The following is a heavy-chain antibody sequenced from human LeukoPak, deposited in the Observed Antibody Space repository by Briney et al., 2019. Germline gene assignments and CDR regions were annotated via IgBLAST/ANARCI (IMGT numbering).Heavy chain of an antibody. Sequence: GGSLRLSCAASGFTFSSYAMSWVRQAPGKGLEWVSAISGSGGSTYYADSVKGRFTISRDNSKNTLYLQMNSLRAEDAAVYYRAKVRYCSSTSCYYFNYWGQGTLVTVSS. D-gene: IGHD2-2*01. CDR3: AKVRYCSSTSCYYFNY. J-gene: IGHJ4*02. CDR1: GFTFSSYA. CDR2: ISGSGGST. V-gene: IGHV3-23*01.